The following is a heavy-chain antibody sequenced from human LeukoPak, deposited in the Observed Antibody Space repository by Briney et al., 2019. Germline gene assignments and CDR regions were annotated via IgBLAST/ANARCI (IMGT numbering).Heavy chain of an antibody. V-gene: IGHV3-30*03. CDR2: VSYDGSNK. D-gene: IGHD5-12*01. CDR3: ARYVEMATKALDY. CDR1: GFTFWSYG. Sequence: PGGSLRLSCAATGFTFWSYGMHWVRQAPGKGLEWVAVVSYDGSNKNYADSVKGRFTISRDNSKNTLYLQMNSLRAEDTAVYYCARYVEMATKALDYWGQGTLVTVSS. J-gene: IGHJ4*02.